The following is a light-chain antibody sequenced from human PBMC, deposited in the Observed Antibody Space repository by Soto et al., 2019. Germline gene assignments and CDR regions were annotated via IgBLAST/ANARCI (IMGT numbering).Light chain of an antibody. J-gene: IGLJ2*01. Sequence: QSALTQPASVSGSPGQSITISCTGTHSDVGSYNLVSWYQQHPGEAPKLIIYEDSKRPSGVSNRFSGSKSGYTASLTISGLEAEDEADYYCCSYAGSFSVIFGGGTKVTVL. CDR1: HSDVGSYNL. CDR2: EDS. V-gene: IGLV2-23*01. CDR3: CSYAGSFSVI.